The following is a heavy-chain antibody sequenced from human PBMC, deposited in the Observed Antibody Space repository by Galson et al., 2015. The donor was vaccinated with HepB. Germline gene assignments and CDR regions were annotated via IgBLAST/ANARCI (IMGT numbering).Heavy chain of an antibody. J-gene: IGHJ6*02. V-gene: IGHV3-11*01. D-gene: IGHD2-2*01. Sequence: SLRLSCAASGFTFSSYWMSWVRQAPGKGLEWVSGISGSGSTIYYADSVKGRFTISRDNAKNSLYLQMNSLRAEDTAVYYCARGADVYCSSTSCPYYYYGMDVWGQGTTVTVSS. CDR1: GFTFSSYW. CDR3: ARGADVYCSSTSCPYYYYGMDV. CDR2: ISGSGSTI.